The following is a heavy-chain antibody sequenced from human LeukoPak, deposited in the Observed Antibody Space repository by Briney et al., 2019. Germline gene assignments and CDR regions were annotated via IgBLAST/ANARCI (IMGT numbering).Heavy chain of an antibody. CDR2: ISAYNGNT. D-gene: IGHD2-2*01. CDR3: ARVRWYQLLPGDNWFDP. Sequence: ASVKVSCKASGYTFTSYGISWVRQAPGQGFEWMGWISAYNGNTNYAQKLQGRVTMTTDTSTSTAYMELRSLRSDDTAVYYCARVRWYQLLPGDNWFDPWGQGTLVTVSS. V-gene: IGHV1-18*01. CDR1: GYTFTSYG. J-gene: IGHJ5*02.